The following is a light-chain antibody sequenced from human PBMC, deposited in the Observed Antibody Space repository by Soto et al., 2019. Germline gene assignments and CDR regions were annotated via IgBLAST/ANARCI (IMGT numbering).Light chain of an antibody. CDR3: QQYTSFSPWT. Sequence: DIQMTQSPSTLSASVGDRVTLTCRASQRISNLLAWYQQRPGEAPNLLIFDGSNLEPGVPSRFSGSGSGAEFTLTISSLQPEDFAAYYCQQYTSFSPWTFVPGTKVEI. CDR2: DGS. V-gene: IGKV1-5*01. CDR1: QRISNL. J-gene: IGKJ1*01.